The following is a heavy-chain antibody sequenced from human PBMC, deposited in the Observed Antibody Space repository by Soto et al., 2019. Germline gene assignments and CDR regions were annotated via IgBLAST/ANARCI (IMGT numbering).Heavy chain of an antibody. V-gene: IGHV3-23*01. CDR1: GFTFSSYS. Sequence: GGSLRISCAASGFTFSSYSMSWVRQAPGKGLEWVSAISGSGGSTYYADSVKGRFTISRDNSKNTLYLQMNSLRAEDTAVYYCAKDRELAARVDAFDIWGQGTMVTVSS. D-gene: IGHD6-6*01. J-gene: IGHJ3*02. CDR3: AKDRELAARVDAFDI. CDR2: ISGSGGST.